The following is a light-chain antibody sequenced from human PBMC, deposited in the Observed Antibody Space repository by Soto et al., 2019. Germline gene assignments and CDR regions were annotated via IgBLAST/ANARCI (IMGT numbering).Light chain of an antibody. CDR2: RNN. Sequence: QSVLTQPPSASGTPGQRVTISCSGSSSNIGSNYVYWYQQLPGTAPKLLIYRNNQRPSGVPDRFSGSKSGTSASLAISGLRSEDESDYYCAAWDDSLTAVVFGGGTNVNVL. CDR1: SSNIGSNY. V-gene: IGLV1-47*01. J-gene: IGLJ2*01. CDR3: AAWDDSLTAVV.